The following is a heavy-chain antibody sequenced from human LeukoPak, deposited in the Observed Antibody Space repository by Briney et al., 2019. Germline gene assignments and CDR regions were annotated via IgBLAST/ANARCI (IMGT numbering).Heavy chain of an antibody. V-gene: IGHV4-4*02. CDR2: VNLQGST. J-gene: IGHJ4*02. CDR1: GGSITSTNY. CDR3: AREGGPYRPLDY. Sequence: SGTLSLTCGVSGGSITSTNYWTWVRQPPGKGLEWIGEVNLQGSTNYNPSLMGRVAISVDTSENHISLQLTSVTAADTAAYYCAREGGPYRPLDYSGQGTLVTVSS.